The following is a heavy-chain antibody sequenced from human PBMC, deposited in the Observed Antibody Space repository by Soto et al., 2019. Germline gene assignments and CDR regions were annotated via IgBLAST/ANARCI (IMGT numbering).Heavy chain of an antibody. CDR2: IWYDGSNK. CDR1: GFIFSDYG. CDR3: AKDRGGSCCGAFDI. V-gene: IGHV3-30*02. Sequence: GGSLRLSCAASGFIFSDYGMHWVRQAPGKGLEWVAVIWYDGSNKYYVDSVKGRFTISRDNSKNTLYLQMNSLRAEDTAVYYCAKDRGGSCCGAFDIWGQGTMVTVSS. D-gene: IGHD2-15*01. J-gene: IGHJ3*02.